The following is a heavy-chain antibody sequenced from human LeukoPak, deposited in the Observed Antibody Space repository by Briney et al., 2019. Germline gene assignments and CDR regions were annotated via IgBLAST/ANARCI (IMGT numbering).Heavy chain of an antibody. CDR1: GGSISSSSYY. V-gene: IGHV4-39*01. D-gene: IGHD7-27*01. CDR3: ARNHQAHWGSYWYFDL. CDR2: FYYSGST. Sequence: SETLSLTCTVSGGSISSSSYYWGWIRQPPGKGLEWIGTFYYSGSTYYNPSLKSRVTISVDTSKNQFFLKLSSVTAADTVVYYCARNHQAHWGSYWYFDLWGRGTLVSVSS. J-gene: IGHJ2*01.